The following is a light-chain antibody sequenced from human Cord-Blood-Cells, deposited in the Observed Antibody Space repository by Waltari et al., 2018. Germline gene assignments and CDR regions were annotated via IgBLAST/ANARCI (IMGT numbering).Light chain of an antibody. CDR2: SNN. Sequence: QSVLTQPPSASGTPGQRVTIPCSGSTSNIGSNTVNWYQQPPGTAPKLLIYSNNQRPSGVPDRFSGSKSGTSASLAISGLQSEDEADYYCAAWDDSLNGAVFGGGTQLTVL. CDR1: TSNIGSNT. V-gene: IGLV1-44*01. J-gene: IGLJ7*01. CDR3: AAWDDSLNGAV.